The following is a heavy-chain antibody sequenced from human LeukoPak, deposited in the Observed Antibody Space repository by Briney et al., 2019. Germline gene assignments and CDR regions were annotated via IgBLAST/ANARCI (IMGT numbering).Heavy chain of an antibody. CDR2: ISSSGSTI. J-gene: IGHJ4*02. V-gene: IGHV3-48*03. CDR1: GFTFSSYE. Sequence: PGGSLRLSCAASGFTFSSYEMNWVRQAPGKGLEWVSYISSSGSTIYYADSVKGRFTISRDNAKNSLYLQMNSLRVEDTAVYYCAKDDRWLQFCCWGQGTLVTVSA. D-gene: IGHD5-24*01. CDR3: AKDDRWLQFCC.